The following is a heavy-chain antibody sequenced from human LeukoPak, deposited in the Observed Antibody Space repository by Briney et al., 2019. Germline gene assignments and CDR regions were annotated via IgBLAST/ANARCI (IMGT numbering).Heavy chain of an antibody. CDR1: GFTFSSYS. CDR3: ARDHCSGTIDY. Sequence: NSGGSLRLSCAASGFTFSSYSMNWVRQAPGKGLEWVSSISSSSSYIYYADSVKGRFTISRDNAKNSLYLQMNSLRAEGTAVYYCARDHCSGTIDYWGQGTLVTVSS. D-gene: IGHD3-10*02. J-gene: IGHJ4*02. CDR2: ISSSSSYI. V-gene: IGHV3-21*01.